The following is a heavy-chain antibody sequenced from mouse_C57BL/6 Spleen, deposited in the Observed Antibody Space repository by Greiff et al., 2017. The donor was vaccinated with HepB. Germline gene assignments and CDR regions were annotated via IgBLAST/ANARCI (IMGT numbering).Heavy chain of an antibody. CDR3: ARQRITTVVATDYAMDY. CDR1: GFTFSDYY. V-gene: IGHV5-12*01. Sequence: DVHLVESGGGLVQPGGSLKLSCAASGFTFSDYYMYWVRQTPEKRLEWVAYISNGGGSTYYPETVKGRFTISRDNAKNTLYLQMSRLKSEDTAMYYCARQRITTVVATDYAMDYWGQGTSVTVSS. J-gene: IGHJ4*01. CDR2: ISNGGGST. D-gene: IGHD1-1*01.